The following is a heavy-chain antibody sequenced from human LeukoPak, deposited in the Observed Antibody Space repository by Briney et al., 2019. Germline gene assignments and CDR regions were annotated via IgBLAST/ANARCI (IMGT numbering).Heavy chain of an antibody. CDR1: GFTFSSYG. D-gene: IGHD3-22*01. CDR2: ISPSGGGT. Sequence: GRSLRLSCAASGFTFSSYGMHWVRQAPGQGLEWVSAISPSGGGTYYADSVKGRFTISRDNSKDTLYLQMNSLRVDDTAVYYCATDLYDSSPDFWGQGTLVTVSS. J-gene: IGHJ4*02. V-gene: IGHV3-23*01. CDR3: ATDLYDSSPDF.